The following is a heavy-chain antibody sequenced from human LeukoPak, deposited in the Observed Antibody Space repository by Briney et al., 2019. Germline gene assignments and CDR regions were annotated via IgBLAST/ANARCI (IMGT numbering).Heavy chain of an antibody. V-gene: IGHV3-15*01. J-gene: IGHJ4*02. D-gene: IGHD6-13*01. Sequence: GRSLRLSCAASGFTFSNAWMSWVRQAPGKGLEWVGRIKSKTDDGTIDYAAPVKGRFTISREDSTNMLHLLMNSLKTEDAGVYYCTTYSISAPGAFADWGRGTLVTVSS. CDR1: GFTFSNAW. CDR3: TTYSISAPGAFAD. CDR2: IKSKTDDGTI.